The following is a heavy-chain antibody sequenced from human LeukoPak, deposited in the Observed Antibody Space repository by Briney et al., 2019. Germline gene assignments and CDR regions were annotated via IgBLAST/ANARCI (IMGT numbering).Heavy chain of an antibody. CDR3: ANFGYYYDSSGSGSDWFDP. CDR1: GGTFSSYA. V-gene: IGHV1-69*13. CDR2: IIPIFGTA. J-gene: IGHJ5*02. D-gene: IGHD3-22*01. Sequence: ASVKVSRKASGGTFSSYAISWVRQAPGQGLEWMGGIIPIFGTANYAQKFQGRVTITADESTSTAYMELRSLRSEDTAVYYCANFGYYYDSSGSGSDWFDPWGQGTLVTVSS.